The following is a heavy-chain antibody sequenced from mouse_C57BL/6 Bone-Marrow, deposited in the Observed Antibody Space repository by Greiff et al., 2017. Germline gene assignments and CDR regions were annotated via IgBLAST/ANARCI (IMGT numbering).Heavy chain of an antibody. J-gene: IGHJ3*01. CDR3: ARRPDYYGSSYGFAY. Sequence: QVQLQQPGAELVKPGASVKLSCKASGYTFTSYWMHWVKQRPGQGLEWIGMIHPNSGSTNYNEKFKSKATLTVDKSSSTAYMQLSSLTSEDSAVYYWARRPDYYGSSYGFAYWGQGTLVTVSA. CDR1: GYTFTSYW. D-gene: IGHD1-1*01. CDR2: IHPNSGST. V-gene: IGHV1-64*01.